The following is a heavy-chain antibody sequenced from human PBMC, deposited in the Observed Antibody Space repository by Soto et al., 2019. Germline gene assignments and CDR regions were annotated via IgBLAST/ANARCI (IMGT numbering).Heavy chain of an antibody. D-gene: IGHD2-15*01. CDR1: GGSFSTYA. J-gene: IGHJ5*02. Sequence: SVKVSCKASGGSFSTYAFSWVRQAPGHGREWMGGIIPIFDSPYYAQNFQGRVTIAADRSTSTVYMELSSLTPEDTAVYYCARGAECRGYCLKKFTWLGPWGQGXLVTVSS. V-gene: IGHV1-69*06. CDR3: ARGAECRGYCLKKFTWLGP. CDR2: IIPIFDSP.